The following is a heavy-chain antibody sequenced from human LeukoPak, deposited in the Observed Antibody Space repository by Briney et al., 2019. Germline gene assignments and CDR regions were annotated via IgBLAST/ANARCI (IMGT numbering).Heavy chain of an antibody. Sequence: GGSLRLSCAASGFTFDDYAMHWVRQAPGKGLEWVSGISWNSGSIGYADSVKGRFTISRDNAKNSLYLQMNSLRAEDMALYYCAKGAASLITMIVVQWGQGTLVTVSS. CDR1: GFTFDDYA. CDR2: ISWNSGSI. J-gene: IGHJ4*02. V-gene: IGHV3-9*03. CDR3: AKGAASLITMIVVQ. D-gene: IGHD3-22*01.